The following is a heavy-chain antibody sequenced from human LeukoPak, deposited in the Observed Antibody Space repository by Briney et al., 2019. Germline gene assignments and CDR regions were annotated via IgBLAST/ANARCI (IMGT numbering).Heavy chain of an antibody. J-gene: IGHJ4*02. V-gene: IGHV1-46*01. CDR3: ARDDSSSWSPYFDY. CDR1: GYTFTDYY. CDR2: INPSGGST. Sequence: ASVKVSCKASGYTFTDYYIHWVRQAPGQGLEWMGIINPSGGSTSYAQKFQGRVTMTRDMSTSTAYMELRSLRSDDTAVYYCARDDSSSWSPYFDYWGQGTLVTVSS. D-gene: IGHD6-13*01.